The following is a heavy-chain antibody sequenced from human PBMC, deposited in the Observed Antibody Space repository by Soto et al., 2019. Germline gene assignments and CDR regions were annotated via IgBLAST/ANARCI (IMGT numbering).Heavy chain of an antibody. Sequence: GGFLRLSCAASGFTFSSYAMSWVRQAPGKGLEWVSAISGSGGSTYYADSVKGRFTISRDNSKNTLYLQMNSLKTEDTAMYYCITVEVPAGTNDWGYYYYYMDVWGKGTTVTVSS. CDR2: ISGSGGST. CDR1: GFTFSSYA. CDR3: ITVEVPAGTNDWGYYYYYMDV. J-gene: IGHJ6*03. V-gene: IGHV3-23*01. D-gene: IGHD2-2*01.